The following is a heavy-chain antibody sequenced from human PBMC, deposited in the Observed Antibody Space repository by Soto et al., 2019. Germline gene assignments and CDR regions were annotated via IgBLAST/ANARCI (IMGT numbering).Heavy chain of an antibody. V-gene: IGHV4-39*01. Sequence: QLQLQESGPGLVKPSETLSLTCTVSGGSISSSSYYWGWIRQPPGKGLEWIGSIYYSGSTYYNPSLKSRVTISVETSKNQFSLKLSSVTAADTAVYYCARRQSSSWYGLWGQGTLVTVSS. J-gene: IGHJ4*02. CDR3: ARRQSSSWYGL. CDR1: GGSISSSSYY. CDR2: IYYSGST. D-gene: IGHD6-13*01.